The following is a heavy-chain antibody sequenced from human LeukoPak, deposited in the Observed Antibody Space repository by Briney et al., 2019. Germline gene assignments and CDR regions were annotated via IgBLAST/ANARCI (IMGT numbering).Heavy chain of an antibody. V-gene: IGHV3-23*01. CDR3: AKSLRFFYGVDV. Sequence: GGSLTLSCAASGFTFNNYAMTWVRQAPGKGLEWVSTIDARGDDTFYADFVSGRFTVSRDNVKNMVHLQMNSLRAEDSVFYYCAKSLRFFYGVDVGGRGPRLPVP. D-gene: IGHD3-3*01. CDR1: GFTFNNYA. J-gene: IGHJ6*04. CDR2: IDARGDDT.